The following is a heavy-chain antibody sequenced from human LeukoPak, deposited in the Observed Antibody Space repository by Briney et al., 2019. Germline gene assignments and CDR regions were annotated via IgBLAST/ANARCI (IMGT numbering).Heavy chain of an antibody. J-gene: IGHJ4*02. V-gene: IGHV4-59*01. D-gene: IGHD3-3*01. CDR2: IHDSDNT. CDR1: GGSISSYY. CDR3: ARGRRTIFGVVTPHFDY. Sequence: ASETLSLTCTVSGGSISSYYWSWIRQSPGKGLEWIGYIHDSDNTYYSPSLKSRVTISVDTSKNQFSLRVNSMTAADTAVYYCARGRRTIFGVVTPHFDYWGQGTLVTVSS.